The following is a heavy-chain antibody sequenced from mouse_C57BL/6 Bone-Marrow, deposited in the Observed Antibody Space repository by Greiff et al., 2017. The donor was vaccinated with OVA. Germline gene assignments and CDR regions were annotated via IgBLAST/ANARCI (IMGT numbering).Heavy chain of an antibody. D-gene: IGHD1-1*01. CDR3: ARIYYYGSRSFAY. CDR2: IWGVGST. Sequence: QVQLKQSGPGLVAPSQRLSITCTVSGFSLTSYGVDWVRQSPGKGLEWLGVIWGVGSTNYNSALKSRLSISKDNSKSQVFLKMNSLQTDDTAMYYCARIYYYGSRSFAYWGQGTLVTVSA. J-gene: IGHJ3*01. CDR1: GFSLTSYG. V-gene: IGHV2-6*01.